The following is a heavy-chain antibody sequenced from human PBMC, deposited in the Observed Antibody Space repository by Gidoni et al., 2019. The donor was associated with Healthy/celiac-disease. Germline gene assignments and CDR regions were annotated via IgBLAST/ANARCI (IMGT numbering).Heavy chain of an antibody. D-gene: IGHD2-15*01. Sequence: RQPTGKGLEWIASIYHSGSTYYNPSLNSRVTISGDTSKNQFSLKLRSVTAADTSVYYCARVPLGVGYCRGGSCYPTTEMHAFDIWGQGTMVTVSS. CDR2: IYHSGST. J-gene: IGHJ3*02. V-gene: IGHV4-38-2*02. CDR3: ARVPLGVGYCRGGSCYPTTEMHAFDI.